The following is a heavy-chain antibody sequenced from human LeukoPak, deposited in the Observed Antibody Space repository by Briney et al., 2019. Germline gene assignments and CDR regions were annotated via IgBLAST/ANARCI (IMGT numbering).Heavy chain of an antibody. V-gene: IGHV4-4*02. CDR3: ATLKLVHDAFDI. CDR1: GGSISSSNW. D-gene: IGHD6-13*01. Sequence: SGTLSLTCAVSGGSISSSNWWSWVRQPPGKGLEWIGEIYHSGSTNYNPSLKSRVTISVDKSKNQFSLRLSSVTAADTAVYYCATLKLVHDAFDIWGQGTMVTVSS. CDR2: IYHSGST. J-gene: IGHJ3*02.